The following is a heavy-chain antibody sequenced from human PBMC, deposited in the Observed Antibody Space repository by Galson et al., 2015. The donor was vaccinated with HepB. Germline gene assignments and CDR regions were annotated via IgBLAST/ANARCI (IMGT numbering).Heavy chain of an antibody. CDR2: INAGNDNA. CDR3: ASRPGYDDYEVAH. V-gene: IGHV1-3*01. CDR1: GYTFTSYG. D-gene: IGHD4-17*01. Sequence: SVKVSCKASGYTFTSYGISWLRQAPGQGLEWIGCINAGNDNARYLQRFQDRLTISRDTSASIGYMELSSLRSEDTAVYYCASRPGYDDYEVAHWGQGTLVTVSS. J-gene: IGHJ4*02.